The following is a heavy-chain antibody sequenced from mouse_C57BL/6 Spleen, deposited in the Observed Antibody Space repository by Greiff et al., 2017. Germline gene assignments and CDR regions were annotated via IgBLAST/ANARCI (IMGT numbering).Heavy chain of an antibody. CDR2: IYPGDGDT. V-gene: IGHV1-82*01. D-gene: IGHD2-3*01. Sequence: QVQLQQSGPELVKPGASVKISCKASGYAFSSSWMNWVKQRPGKGLEWTGRIYPGDGDTNYNGKFKGKATLTADKSSSTAYMQLSSLTSEDSAVYFCARGGDGSGYFDVGGTGTTVTVSS. CDR1: GYAFSSSW. CDR3: ARGGDGSGYFDV. J-gene: IGHJ1*03.